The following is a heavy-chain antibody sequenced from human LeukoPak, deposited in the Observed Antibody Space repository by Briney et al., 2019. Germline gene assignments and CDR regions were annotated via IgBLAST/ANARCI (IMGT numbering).Heavy chain of an antibody. CDR3: AREDIVVVPAAGSFDY. CDR1: GFTFSSYS. CDR2: ISSSSSYI. Sequence: PGGSLRLSCAASGFTFSSYSMNWVRQAPGKGLEWVSSISSSSSYIYYADSVKGRFTISRDNAKSSLYLQMNSLRAEDTAVYYCAREDIVVVPAAGSFDYWGQGTLVTVSS. J-gene: IGHJ4*02. D-gene: IGHD2-2*01. V-gene: IGHV3-21*01.